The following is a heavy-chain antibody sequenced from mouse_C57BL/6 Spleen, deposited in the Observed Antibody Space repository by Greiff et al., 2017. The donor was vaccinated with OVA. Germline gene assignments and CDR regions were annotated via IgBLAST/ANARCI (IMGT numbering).Heavy chain of an antibody. D-gene: IGHD1-1*01. CDR1: GFNIKDDY. J-gene: IGHJ2*01. V-gene: IGHV14-4*01. Sequence: VQLQQSGAELVRPGASVKLSCTASGFNIKDDYMHWVKQRPEQGLEWIGWIDPENGDTEYASKFQGKATITADTSSHTAYLQLSRLTSEDTAVYYCTTPYYYCTPYFDYWGQGTTLTVSS. CDR3: TTPYYYCTPYFDY. CDR2: IDPENGDT.